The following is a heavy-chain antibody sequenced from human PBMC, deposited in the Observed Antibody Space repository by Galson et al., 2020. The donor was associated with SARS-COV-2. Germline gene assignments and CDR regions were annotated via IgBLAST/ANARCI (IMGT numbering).Heavy chain of an antibody. CDR2: IYWNDDK. J-gene: IGHJ4*02. Sequence: SGPTLVKPTQPLTLTCTFSGLSLSTSGVGVGWIRQPPGKALEWLALIYWNDDKHSCPTLKNRLTITKDTSKNQVVLTMTNMDPVDTATYYCAHSPYFYDSSAYYGYLDHWGQGIMVNVSS. CDR1: GLSLSTSGVG. V-gene: IGHV2-5*01. D-gene: IGHD3-22*01. CDR3: AHSPYFYDSSAYYGYLDH.